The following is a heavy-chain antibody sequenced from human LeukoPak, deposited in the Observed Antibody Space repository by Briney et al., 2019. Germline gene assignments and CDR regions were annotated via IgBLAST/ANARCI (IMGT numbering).Heavy chain of an antibody. CDR3: GKEGWWLLSCYYYGMDV. CDR2: ISGSGGST. J-gene: IGHJ6*02. CDR1: GFTFSSYA. V-gene: IGHV3-23*01. D-gene: IGHD2-15*01. Sequence: GGSLRLSCAASGFTFSSYAMSWVRQAPGKGLEWVSAISGSGGSTYYADSVKGRFTISRDNSRNTLYLQMNSLRAEDTAVYYYGKEGWWLLSCYYYGMDVWGQGTTVTVSS.